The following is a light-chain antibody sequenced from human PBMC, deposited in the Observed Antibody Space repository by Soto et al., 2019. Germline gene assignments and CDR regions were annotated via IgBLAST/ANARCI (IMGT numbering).Light chain of an antibody. J-gene: IGLJ3*02. Sequence: SVLTQPPSASGTPGQRVAISCSGSSSNIRNNYVYWYQQLPATAPKLLIYRNDQRPSWGPDRFSGSKSGPSASLAISGLRSVDEADYYCSAWDDSLSGWVFGGGTKVTVL. CDR3: SAWDDSLSGWV. CDR1: SSNIRNNY. CDR2: RND. V-gene: IGLV1-47*01.